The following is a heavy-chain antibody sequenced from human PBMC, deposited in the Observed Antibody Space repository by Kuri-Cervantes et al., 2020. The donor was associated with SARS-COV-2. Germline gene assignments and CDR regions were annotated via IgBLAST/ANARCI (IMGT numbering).Heavy chain of an antibody. Sequence: GESLKISCAASGFTFTTHCMTWVRQAPGKGLEWVANIKQDGTDNYFMDSVKGRFTISRDNAKKSMYLQMTSLRPEDTAVYYCARVVEWMVYYYMDVWGKGTTVTVSS. CDR3: ARVVEWMVYYYMDV. V-gene: IGHV3-7*01. J-gene: IGHJ6*03. D-gene: IGHD1-26*01. CDR2: IKQDGTDN. CDR1: GFTFTTHC.